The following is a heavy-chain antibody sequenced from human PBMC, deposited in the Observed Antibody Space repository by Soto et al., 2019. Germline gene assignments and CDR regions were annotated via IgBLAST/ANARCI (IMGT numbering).Heavy chain of an antibody. J-gene: IGHJ5*02. CDR3: ARVGGYCSSTSCYKAWFDP. CDR1: GGSFSGYY. CDR2: INHSGST. V-gene: IGHV4-34*01. D-gene: IGHD2-2*02. Sequence: LSLTCAVYGGSFSGYYWSWIRQPPGKGLEWIGEINHSGSTNYNPSLKSRVTISVDTSKNQFSLKLSSVTAADTAVYYCARVGGYCSSTSCYKAWFDPWGQXTLVTVS.